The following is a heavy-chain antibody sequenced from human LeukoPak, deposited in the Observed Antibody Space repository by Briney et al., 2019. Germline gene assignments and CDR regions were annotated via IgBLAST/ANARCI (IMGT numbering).Heavy chain of an antibody. V-gene: IGHV1-18*01. Sequence: ASVKVSCKASGYTFTSYGISWVRQAPGQGLEWMGWISAYNGNTNYAQKLQGRVTMTTDTSTSTAYMELRSLRSDDTAVYYCARVQDCSSTSCYFSSRYYYYYYGMDVWGQGTTVTVSS. CDR2: ISAYNGNT. J-gene: IGHJ6*02. CDR1: GYTFTSYG. CDR3: ARVQDCSSTSCYFSSRYYYYYYGMDV. D-gene: IGHD2-2*01.